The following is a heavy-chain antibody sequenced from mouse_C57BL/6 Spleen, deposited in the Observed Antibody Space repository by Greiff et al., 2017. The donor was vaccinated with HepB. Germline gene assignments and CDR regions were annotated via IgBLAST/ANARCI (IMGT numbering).Heavy chain of an antibody. CDR3: ARGYYDYDREPGFAY. J-gene: IGHJ3*01. D-gene: IGHD2-4*01. V-gene: IGHV1-18*01. Sequence: EVQLQQSGPELVKPGASVKIPCKASGYTFTDYNMDWVKQSHGKSLEWIGDINPNNGGTIYNQKFKGKATLTVDKSSSTAYMELRSLTSEDTAVDYCARGYYDYDREPGFAYWGQGTLVTVSA. CDR2: INPNNGGT. CDR1: GYTFTDYN.